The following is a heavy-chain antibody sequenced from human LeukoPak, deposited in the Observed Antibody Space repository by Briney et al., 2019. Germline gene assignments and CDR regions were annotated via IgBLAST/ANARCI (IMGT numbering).Heavy chain of an antibody. J-gene: IGHJ4*02. V-gene: IGHV3-30*03. D-gene: IGHD3-22*01. CDR3: ARDFPYYYDSSGYSLHY. Sequence: PGGSLRLSCAASGFTFSSYGMHWVRQAPGKGLEWVAVISYDGSNKYYADSVKGRFTISRDNSKNTLYLQMNSLRAEDTAVYYCARDFPYYYDSSGYSLHYWGQGTLVTVSS. CDR2: ISYDGSNK. CDR1: GFTFSSYG.